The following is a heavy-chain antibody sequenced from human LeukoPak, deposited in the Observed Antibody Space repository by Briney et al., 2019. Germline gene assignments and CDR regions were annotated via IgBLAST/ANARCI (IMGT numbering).Heavy chain of an antibody. Sequence: PGGSLRLSCAASGFTFSTYGMHWVRQAPGRGLEWEAFIGYDGTNKHYIDSVKGRFIISRDNSKNTLYLQMNSLRTEDTAVYYCAKKGEVLFDYWGQGTLVTVSS. D-gene: IGHD2-21*01. V-gene: IGHV3-30*02. J-gene: IGHJ4*02. CDR3: AKKGEVLFDY. CDR2: IGYDGTNK. CDR1: GFTFSTYG.